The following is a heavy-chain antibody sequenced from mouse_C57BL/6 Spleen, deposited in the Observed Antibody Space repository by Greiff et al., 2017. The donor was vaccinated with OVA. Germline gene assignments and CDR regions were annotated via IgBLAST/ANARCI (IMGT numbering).Heavy chain of an antibody. J-gene: IGHJ4*01. CDR2: IDPSDSYT. V-gene: IGHV1-69*01. CDR1: GYTFTSYW. Sequence: QVQLQQPGAELVMPGASVKLSCKASGYTFTSYWMHWVKQRPGQGLEWIGEIDPSDSYTNYNQKFKGKSTLTVDKSSSTAYMQLSSLTSEDSAVYYCARFYYSNYGAMDYWGQGTSVTVSS. CDR3: ARFYYSNYGAMDY. D-gene: IGHD2-5*01.